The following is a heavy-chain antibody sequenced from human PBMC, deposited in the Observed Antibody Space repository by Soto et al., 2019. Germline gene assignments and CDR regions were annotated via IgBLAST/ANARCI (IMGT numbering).Heavy chain of an antibody. CDR1: GFTFSSYN. CDR3: ARDSRNYDDYMDV. CDR2: ISLSSSTI. J-gene: IGHJ6*03. V-gene: IGHV3-48*01. Sequence: EVQLVESGGGLVQPGGSLRLSCAASGFTFSSYNMNWVRQAPGKGRGWISDISLSSSTIFYADPLKGRITIYKDNAKNIRYLQMNSLRAEDTAVEYCARDSRNYDDYMDVWGKGATGTVSS.